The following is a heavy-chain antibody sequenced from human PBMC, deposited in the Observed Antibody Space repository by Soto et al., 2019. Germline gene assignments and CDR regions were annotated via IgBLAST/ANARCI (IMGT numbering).Heavy chain of an antibody. CDR1: GFTFSSYG. CDR3: AKAPSNYDILTGNSDY. V-gene: IGHV3-30*18. J-gene: IGHJ4*02. D-gene: IGHD3-9*01. Sequence: QVQLVESGGGVVQPGRSLRLSCAASGFTFSSYGMHWVRQAPGKGLEWVAVISYDGSNKYYADSVKGRFTISRDNSKNTLYLQMNSLRAEDTAVYYCAKAPSNYDILTGNSDYWGQGTLVTVSS. CDR2: ISYDGSNK.